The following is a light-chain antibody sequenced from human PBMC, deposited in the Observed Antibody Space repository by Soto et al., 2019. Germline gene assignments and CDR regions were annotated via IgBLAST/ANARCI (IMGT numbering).Light chain of an antibody. Sequence: QSALTQPASVSGSPGQSITISCTGTSSDIGSYNLVSWYQQHPGKGPKLMIYEASERPSGVSDRISGSKSGNTASLTVSGLQAEDEGDYYCCSYGGGNNFYVFGTGTKVTVL. CDR2: EAS. CDR3: CSYGGGNNFYV. J-gene: IGLJ1*01. V-gene: IGLV2-23*01. CDR1: SSDIGSYNL.